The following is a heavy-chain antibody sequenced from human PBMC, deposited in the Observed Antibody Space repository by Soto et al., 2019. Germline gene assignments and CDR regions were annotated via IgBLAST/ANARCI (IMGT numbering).Heavy chain of an antibody. Sequence: ASVKVSCKSSGYTFTGYYMHWVRQAPGQGLEWMGWINPNSGGTNYAQKFQGRVTMTRDTSISTAYMELSRLRSDDTAVYYCAKGFYYIYYYYGMDVWGQGTTVTVSS. D-gene: IGHD3-22*01. CDR3: AKGFYYIYYYYGMDV. V-gene: IGHV1-2*02. J-gene: IGHJ6*02. CDR1: GYTFTGYY. CDR2: INPNSGGT.